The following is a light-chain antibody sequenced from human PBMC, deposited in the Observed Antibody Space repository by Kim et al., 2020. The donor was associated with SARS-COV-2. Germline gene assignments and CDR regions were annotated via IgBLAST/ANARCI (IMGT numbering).Light chain of an antibody. CDR2: YDS. J-gene: IGLJ1*01. Sequence: SYELTQPPSVSVAPGKTARITCGGKNIGSKSVHWYQQKPGQAPVLVIYYDSDRPSGIPERFSGSNSGNTATLTISRVEAGDEADYYCQVWDSSSDHRYVFGTGTKVTVL. V-gene: IGLV3-21*04. CDR3: QVWDSSSDHRYV. CDR1: NIGSKS.